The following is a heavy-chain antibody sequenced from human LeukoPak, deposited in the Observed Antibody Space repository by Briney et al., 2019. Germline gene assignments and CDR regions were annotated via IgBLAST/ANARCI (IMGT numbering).Heavy chain of an antibody. J-gene: IGHJ4*02. V-gene: IGHV6-1*01. D-gene: IGHD1-26*01. CDR1: GDSVSSNSAV. CDR3: TREMNTGSYGDY. Sequence: SQTLPLTCAISGDSVSSNSAVWNWIRQSPSRGLEWLGRTYYRSEWYFDYALSVKSRITINPDTSKNQFSLHLNSVTPEDTAVYYCTREMNTGSYGDYWGQGTLVTVSS. CDR2: TYYRSEWYF.